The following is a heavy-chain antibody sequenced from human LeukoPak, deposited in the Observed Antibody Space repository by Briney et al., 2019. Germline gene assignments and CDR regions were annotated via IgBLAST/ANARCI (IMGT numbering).Heavy chain of an antibody. CDR3: ARMGAIAGASANPDY. CDR2: IYYSGST. J-gene: IGHJ4*02. CDR1: GGSISSYY. D-gene: IGHD4/OR15-4a*01. V-gene: IGHV4-59*01. Sequence: SETLSLTCTVSGGSISSYYWSWIRQPPGKGLEWIGYIYYSGSTDYDPSLKSRVTMSVDTSKNQFSLKLSSVTAADTAVYYCARMGAIAGASANPDYWGQGTLVTVSS.